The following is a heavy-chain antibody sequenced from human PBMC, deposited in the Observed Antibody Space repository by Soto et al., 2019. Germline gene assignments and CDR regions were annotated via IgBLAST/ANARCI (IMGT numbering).Heavy chain of an antibody. CDR1: GFTFSSYW. V-gene: IGHV3-7*03. J-gene: IGHJ3*02. CDR2: IKQDGSEK. CDR3: ARDGSYYYDSSGYWSSENDAFDI. D-gene: IGHD3-22*01. Sequence: VGSLRLSCAASGFTFSSYWMSWVCQAPGKGLEWVANIKQDGSEKYYVDSVKGRFTISRDNAKNSLYLQMNSLRAEDTAVYYCARDGSYYYDSSGYWSSENDAFDIWGQGTMVTVSS.